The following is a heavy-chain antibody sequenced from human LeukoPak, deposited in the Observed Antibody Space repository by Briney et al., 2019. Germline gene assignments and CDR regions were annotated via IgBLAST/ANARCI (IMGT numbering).Heavy chain of an antibody. Sequence: ASVKVSCKASGYTFNNYGISWVRQAPGQGLEWMGWISAYNGNTNYAQKLQGRVTMTTDTSTSTAYMELRSLRSDDTAVYYCARDRWDIVVVPAAPLRYFDYWGQGTLVTVSS. CDR3: ARDRWDIVVVPAAPLRYFDY. V-gene: IGHV1-18*01. D-gene: IGHD2-2*01. J-gene: IGHJ4*02. CDR1: GYTFNNYG. CDR2: ISAYNGNT.